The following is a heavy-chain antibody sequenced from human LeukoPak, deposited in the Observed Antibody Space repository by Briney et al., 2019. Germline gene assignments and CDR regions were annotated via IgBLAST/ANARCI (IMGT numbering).Heavy chain of an antibody. D-gene: IGHD3-22*01. V-gene: IGHV3-30-3*01. Sequence: PGGSLRLSCAASGFTFSYYTMHWVRQAPGKGLEWVAVISYDGSNNYYADSLKGRFTISRDNSKNTLYLQMNSLRAEDTAVYYCARVLNYYDSSGYYFSYWDQGTLVTVSS. J-gene: IGHJ4*02. CDR2: ISYDGSNN. CDR3: ARVLNYYDSSGYYFSY. CDR1: GFTFSYYT.